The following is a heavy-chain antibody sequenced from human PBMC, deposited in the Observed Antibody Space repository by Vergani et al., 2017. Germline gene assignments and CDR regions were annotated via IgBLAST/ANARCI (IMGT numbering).Heavy chain of an antibody. CDR3: ARGGRSGWYRLLRHY. Sequence: QVQLQQWGAGLLKPSETLSLTCAVYGGSFSGYYWSWIRQPPGKGLEWIGEINHSGSTNYNPSLKSRVTISVDTSKNQFSLKLSSVTAADTAVYYCARGGRSGWYRLLRHYWGQGTLVTVSS. V-gene: IGHV4-34*01. J-gene: IGHJ4*02. D-gene: IGHD6-19*01. CDR2: INHSGST. CDR1: GGSFSGYY.